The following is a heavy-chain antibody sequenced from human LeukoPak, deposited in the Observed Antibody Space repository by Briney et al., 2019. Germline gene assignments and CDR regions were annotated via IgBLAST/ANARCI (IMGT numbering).Heavy chain of an antibody. V-gene: IGHV4-39*01. J-gene: IGHJ5*02. Sequence: LETLSLTCTVSGGSISSSSYYWGWIRQPPGKGLEWIGSIYYSGSTYYNPSLKSRVTISVDTSKNQFSLKLSSVTAADTAVYYCARARKYNGYPNWIDLWGQGVLVTVSS. CDR2: IYYSGST. CDR1: GGSISSSSYY. CDR3: ARARKYNGYPNWIDL. D-gene: IGHD5-18*01.